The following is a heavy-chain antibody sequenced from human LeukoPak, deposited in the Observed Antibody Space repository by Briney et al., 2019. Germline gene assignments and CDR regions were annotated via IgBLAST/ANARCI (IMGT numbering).Heavy chain of an antibody. J-gene: IGHJ5*02. CDR2: MNPNSGNT. CDR1: GYTFTSYD. Sequence: ASVKVSCKASGYTFTSYDINWVRQATGQGLEWMGWMNPNSGNTGYAQKFQGRVTMTRNTSISTAYMELSSLRSEDTAEYYCARGLIAEAGNWFDPWGQGTLVTVSS. D-gene: IGHD6-13*01. CDR3: ARGLIAEAGNWFDP. V-gene: IGHV1-8*01.